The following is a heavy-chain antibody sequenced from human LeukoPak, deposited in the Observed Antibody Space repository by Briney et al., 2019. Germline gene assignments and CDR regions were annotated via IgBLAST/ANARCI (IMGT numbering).Heavy chain of an antibody. CDR3: ARGQQLVSQTYYFDY. Sequence: GASVKVSCKASGYTFTGYYMHWVRQAPGQGLEWMGWINPNSGGTNYAQKFQGRVTMTRDTSISTAYMELSRLRSDDTAVYYCARGQQLVSQTYYFDYWGQGTLVTVSS. CDR1: GYTFTGYY. J-gene: IGHJ4*02. V-gene: IGHV1-2*02. CDR2: INPNSGGT. D-gene: IGHD6-13*01.